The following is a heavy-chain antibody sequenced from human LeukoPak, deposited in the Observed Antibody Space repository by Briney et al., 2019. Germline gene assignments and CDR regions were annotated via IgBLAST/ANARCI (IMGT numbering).Heavy chain of an antibody. D-gene: IGHD1-26*01. V-gene: IGHV4-34*01. CDR1: GGSFSGYY. Sequence: SETLSLTCAVYGGSFSGYYWSWIRQPPGKRLEWTGEINHSGSTNYNPSLKSRVTLSVDTSKNQVSLKLSSVTAADTAVYYCARRGYSGSYHYYYYMDVWGKGTTVTISS. CDR3: ARRGYSGSYHYYYYMDV. J-gene: IGHJ6*03. CDR2: INHSGST.